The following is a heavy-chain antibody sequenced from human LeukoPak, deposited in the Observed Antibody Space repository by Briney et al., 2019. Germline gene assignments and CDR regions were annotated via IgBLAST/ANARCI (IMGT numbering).Heavy chain of an antibody. D-gene: IGHD2-21*02. J-gene: IGHJ2*01. CDR1: GYSFTSYW. Sequence: GESLKISCKGSGYSFTSYWIGWVRQMPGKGLEWMGIIYPGDSDTRYSPSFQGQVTISADKSISTAYLQWSSLKASDTAMYYCSVSVVVTAKDWYFDLWGRGTLVTVSS. CDR2: IYPGDSDT. V-gene: IGHV5-51*01. CDR3: SVSVVVTAKDWYFDL.